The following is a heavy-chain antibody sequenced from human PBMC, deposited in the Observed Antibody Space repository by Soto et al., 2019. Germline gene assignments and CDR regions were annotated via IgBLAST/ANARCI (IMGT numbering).Heavy chain of an antibody. J-gene: IGHJ4*02. CDR3: ARGRYGDY. V-gene: IGHV1-18*01. CDR2: ISANSGNT. Sequence: QVHLVQSGAEVKKPGASVKVSCKGSGYAFTTYGITWVRQAPGQGLEWMGWISANSGNTNYAQKLQGRVTVTRDTSTSTAYMELRGLRSDDTAVYYCARGRYGDYWGQGALVTVSS. CDR1: GYAFTTYG. D-gene: IGHD1-1*01.